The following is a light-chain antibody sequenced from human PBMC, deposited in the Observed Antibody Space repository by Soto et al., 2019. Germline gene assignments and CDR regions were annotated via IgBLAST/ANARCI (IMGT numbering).Light chain of an antibody. J-gene: IGKJ4*01. V-gene: IGKV3-20*01. Sequence: EIVLTRSPGTLSLSPGERATLPCRASQSVSSPSLAWYQQKPGQAPRLLIYGASSRATGIPDRFSGSGSGTDFTLTISRLEPEDFAVYYCQHYGSLVLTFGGGTKVEIK. CDR2: GAS. CDR3: QHYGSLVLT. CDR1: QSVSSPS.